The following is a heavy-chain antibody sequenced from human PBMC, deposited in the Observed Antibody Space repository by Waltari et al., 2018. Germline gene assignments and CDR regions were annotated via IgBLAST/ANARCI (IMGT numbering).Heavy chain of an antibody. D-gene: IGHD2-21*02. J-gene: IGHJ4*02. V-gene: IGHV3-73*02. CDR2: IRSKAENYAT. CDR1: GFMFSAAD. CDR3: IRRNYGGDSDMTD. Sequence: EVQLVESGGDLVQPGGSVKLSCVACGFMFSAADMHWARQASGKGLEWIGRIRSKAENYATAYAASVRGRFTLSRDDSKNTAYLQMNSLETEDTALYYCIRRNYGGDSDMTDWGQGTLVTVSS.